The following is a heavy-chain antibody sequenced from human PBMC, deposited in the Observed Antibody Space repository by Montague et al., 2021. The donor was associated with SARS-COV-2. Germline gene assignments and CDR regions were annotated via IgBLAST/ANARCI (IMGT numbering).Heavy chain of an antibody. CDR2: ISTSAYTT. J-gene: IGHJ3*02. CDR3: TRDYRSIVGDGLDI. D-gene: IGHD3-16*02. V-gene: IGHV3-48*03. CDR1: GFTFSNYD. Sequence: SLRLSCAASGFTFSNYDMNWVRQAPGKGPEWILYISTSAYTTSYAGSVKGRFTISRDNGKNSLYLQMNSLRVEDTAVYYCTRDYRSIVGDGLDIWGQGTKVTVSS.